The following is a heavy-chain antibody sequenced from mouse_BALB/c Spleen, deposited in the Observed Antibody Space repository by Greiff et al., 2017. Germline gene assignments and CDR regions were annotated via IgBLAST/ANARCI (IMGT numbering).Heavy chain of an antibody. CDR1: GYSITSDYA. CDR3: AREGVGRGDY. J-gene: IGHJ2*01. D-gene: IGHD4-1*01. V-gene: IGHV3-2*02. CDR2: ISYSGST. Sequence: EVKLVESGPGLVKPSQSLSLTCTVTGYSITSDYAWNWIRQFPGNKLEWMGYISYSGSTSYNPSLKSRISITRDTSKNQFFLQLNSVTTEDTATYYCAREGVGRGDYWGQGTTLTVSS.